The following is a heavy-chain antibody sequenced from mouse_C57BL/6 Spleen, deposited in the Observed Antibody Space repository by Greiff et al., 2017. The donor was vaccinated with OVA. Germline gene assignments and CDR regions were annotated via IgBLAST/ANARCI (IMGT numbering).Heavy chain of an antibody. CDR2: IYPGNSDT. Sequence: VQLQQSGTVLARPGASVKMSCKTSGYTFTSYWMHWVKQRPGQGLEWIGAIYPGNSDTSYNQKFKGKAKLTAVTSASTAYMELSSLTNEDSAVYYCTRRGYDPYNYFDYWGQGTTLTVSS. J-gene: IGHJ2*01. CDR3: TRRGYDPYNYFDY. V-gene: IGHV1-5*01. D-gene: IGHD2-10*02. CDR1: GYTFTSYW.